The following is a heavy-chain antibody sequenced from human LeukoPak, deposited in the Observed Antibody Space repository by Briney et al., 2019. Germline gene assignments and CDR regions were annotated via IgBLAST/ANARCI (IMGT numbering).Heavy chain of an antibody. D-gene: IGHD3-10*01. Sequence: GGSLRLSCAASGFTFSRNWMTWVRQAPGKGLEWVANIKQDGSEKYYVDSVKGRFTISRDNAKNSLYLQMNSLRVEDTAVYYCAREVFGAMVRGVFDCWGQGTLVTVSS. CDR1: GFTFSRNW. CDR2: IKQDGSEK. J-gene: IGHJ4*02. V-gene: IGHV3-7*01. CDR3: AREVFGAMVRGVFDC.